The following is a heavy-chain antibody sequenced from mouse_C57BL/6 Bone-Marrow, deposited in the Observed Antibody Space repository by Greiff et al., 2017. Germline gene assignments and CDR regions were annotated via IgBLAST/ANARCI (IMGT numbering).Heavy chain of an antibody. D-gene: IGHD4-1*01. CDR1: GYTFTSYG. Sequence: VQLQQSGAELVRPGSSVKMSCKTSGYTFTSYGITWVQQRPGQGLEWIGYIYIGNGYTEYNDRFKGKATLASDTSSSTAYLQISSLTSEDSAMYYCARRVSPTLGYFGFWCQGATLPVSA. J-gene: IGHJ2*01. CDR2: IYIGNGYT. V-gene: IGHV1-58*01. CDR3: ARRVSPTLGYFGF.